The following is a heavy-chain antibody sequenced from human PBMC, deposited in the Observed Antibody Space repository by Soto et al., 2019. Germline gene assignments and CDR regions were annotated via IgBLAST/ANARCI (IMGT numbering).Heavy chain of an antibody. D-gene: IGHD3-10*01. V-gene: IGHV2-5*02. Sequence: QITLKESGPTLVKPTQSLTLTCTFSGFSLSTSGVGVGWIRQPPGKALEWLALIYWDADKRYSPSLKSRLTITKDTSKNQVVLTMTDMDPVDTATYYCAHRPAGGYYGSGSSFDYWGQGTLVTVSS. CDR2: IYWDADK. J-gene: IGHJ4*02. CDR1: GFSLSTSGVG. CDR3: AHRPAGGYYGSGSSFDY.